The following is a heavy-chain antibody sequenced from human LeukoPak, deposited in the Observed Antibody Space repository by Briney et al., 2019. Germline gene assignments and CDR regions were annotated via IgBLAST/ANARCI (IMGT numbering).Heavy chain of an antibody. V-gene: IGHV4-30-4*01. CDR3: ARDWDYYDSSGDA. Sequence: PSQTLSLTCTVSGGSISSGDYYWSWIRQPPGKGLEWIGYIYYSGSTYYNPSLKSRVTISVDTSKNQFSLKLSSVTAADTAVYYCARDWDYYDSSGDAWGQGTLVTVSS. J-gene: IGHJ1*01. CDR2: IYYSGST. D-gene: IGHD3-22*01. CDR1: GGSISSGDYY.